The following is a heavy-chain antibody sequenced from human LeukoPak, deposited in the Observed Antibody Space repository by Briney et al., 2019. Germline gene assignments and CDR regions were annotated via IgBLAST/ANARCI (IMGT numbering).Heavy chain of an antibody. Sequence: SETLSLTCAVSGGSISSYYWSWIRQPPGKGLEWVGYIYGNGSTNYNPSLKSRVTISVDTSKNQFSLKLTSVTAADKAVYYCARGPYDGISYWGQGTLVTVSS. D-gene: IGHD3-16*01. CDR1: GGSISSYY. CDR2: IYGNGST. J-gene: IGHJ4*02. CDR3: ARGPYDGISY. V-gene: IGHV4-59*01.